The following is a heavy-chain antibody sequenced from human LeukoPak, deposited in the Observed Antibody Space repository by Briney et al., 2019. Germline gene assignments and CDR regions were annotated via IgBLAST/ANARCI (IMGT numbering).Heavy chain of an antibody. D-gene: IGHD6-13*01. CDR3: ARVAVIAAAGNAFDI. J-gene: IGHJ3*02. V-gene: IGHV4-34*01. CDR2: IYHSGST. Sequence: SETLSLTCAVYGGSFSGYYWSWIRQPPGKGLEWIGEIYHSGSTNYNPSLKSRVTISVDESKNQFSLKLSSVTAADTAVYYCARVAVIAAAGNAFDIWGQGTMVTVSS. CDR1: GGSFSGYY.